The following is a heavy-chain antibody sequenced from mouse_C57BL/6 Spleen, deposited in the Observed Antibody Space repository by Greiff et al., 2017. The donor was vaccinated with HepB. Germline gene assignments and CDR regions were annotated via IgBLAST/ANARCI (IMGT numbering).Heavy chain of an antibody. CDR1: GYTFTSYW. CDR3: ARGSGYSYWYFDV. CDR2: IDPSDSET. J-gene: IGHJ1*03. V-gene: IGHV1-52*01. Sequence: QVQLQQPGAELVMPGASVKLSCKASGYTFTSYWMHWVKQRPIQGLEWIGNIDPSDSETHYNQKFKDKATLTVDKSSSTAYMQLSSLTSEDSAVYYCARGSGYSYWYFDVWGTGTTVTVSS. D-gene: IGHD3-2*02.